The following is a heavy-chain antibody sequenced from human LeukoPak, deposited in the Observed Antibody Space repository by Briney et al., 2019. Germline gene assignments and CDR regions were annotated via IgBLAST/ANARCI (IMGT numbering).Heavy chain of an antibody. D-gene: IGHD2-2*01. CDR3: ARAEVPAAIGGYYFDY. J-gene: IGHJ4*02. V-gene: IGHV1-69*05. Sequence: SVKVSCKASGGTFSSYAISWVRQAPGQGLGWMGGIIPIFGTANYAQKFQGRVTITTDESTSTAYMELSSLRSEDTAVYYCARAEVPAAIGGYYFDYWGQRTLVTVSS. CDR2: IIPIFGTA. CDR1: GGTFSSYA.